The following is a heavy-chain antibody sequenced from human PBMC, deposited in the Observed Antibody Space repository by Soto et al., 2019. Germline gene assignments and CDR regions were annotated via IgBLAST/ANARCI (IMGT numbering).Heavy chain of an antibody. D-gene: IGHD5-18*01. Sequence: QVQLQESGPGLVKPSQTLSLTCTVSGGSISSGGYYWSWIRQHPGKGLEWIGYIYYSGSTYYNPSLQSRVTISVETSKNQFSLKLSSVTAADTAVYYCARSGYSYGPNPLLYWGQGTLVTVSS. CDR1: GGSISSGGYY. J-gene: IGHJ4*02. CDR2: IYYSGST. V-gene: IGHV4-31*03. CDR3: ARSGYSYGPNPLLY.